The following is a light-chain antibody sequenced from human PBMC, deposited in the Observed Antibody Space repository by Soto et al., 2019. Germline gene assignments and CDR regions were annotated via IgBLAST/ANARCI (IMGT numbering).Light chain of an antibody. CDR1: NIGSKS. CDR2: YDS. V-gene: IGLV3-21*04. CDR3: QVWDSSSPL. J-gene: IGLJ2*01. Sequence: SYELTQPPSVSVAPGKTARITCGGNNIGSKSVHWYQQKPGQAPVLVIYYDSDRPSGIPERFSGSNSGNTATLTISRVEAGDEADYYCQVWDSSSPLLGGGTKLTVL.